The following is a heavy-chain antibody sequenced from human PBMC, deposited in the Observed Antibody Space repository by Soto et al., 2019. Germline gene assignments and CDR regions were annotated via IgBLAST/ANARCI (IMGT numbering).Heavy chain of an antibody. Sequence: QVQLVQSGAEVKKPGSSVKVSCKASGGTFSSYAISWVRQAPGQGLEWMGGIIPIFGTANYAQKFQGRVTIYPDESTSTAYMEASRLRSEDTAVYYCASAVYGSGSYYSSPYSGMDVWGQGTTVPVSS. D-gene: IGHD3-10*01. CDR2: IIPIFGTA. CDR1: GGTFSSYA. V-gene: IGHV1-69*05. CDR3: ASAVYGSGSYYSSPYSGMDV. J-gene: IGHJ6*02.